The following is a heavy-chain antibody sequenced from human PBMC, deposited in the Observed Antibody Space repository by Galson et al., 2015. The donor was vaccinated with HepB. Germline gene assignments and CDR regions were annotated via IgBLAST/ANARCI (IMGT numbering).Heavy chain of an antibody. CDR2: ISYDGSNK. Sequence: SLRLSCAASGFTFSSYSMNWVRQAPGKGLEWVAVISYDGSNKYYADSVKGRFTISRDNSKNTLYLQMNSLRAEDTAVYYCAKDPDYYDSSGYPPPLDYWGQGTLVTVSS. CDR1: GFTFSSYS. J-gene: IGHJ4*02. CDR3: AKDPDYYDSSGYPPPLDY. V-gene: IGHV3-30*18. D-gene: IGHD3-22*01.